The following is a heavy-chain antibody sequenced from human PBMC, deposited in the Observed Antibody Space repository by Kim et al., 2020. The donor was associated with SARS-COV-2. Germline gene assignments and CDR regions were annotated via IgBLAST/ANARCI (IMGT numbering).Heavy chain of an antibody. CDR3: ARDYGSGSYSPAYFDY. D-gene: IGHD3-10*01. Sequence: VKGRFDMSRDNAKNSLYLKMNSLRAEDTAVYYCARDYGSGSYSPAYFDYWGQGTLVTVSS. J-gene: IGHJ4*02. V-gene: IGHV3-21*01.